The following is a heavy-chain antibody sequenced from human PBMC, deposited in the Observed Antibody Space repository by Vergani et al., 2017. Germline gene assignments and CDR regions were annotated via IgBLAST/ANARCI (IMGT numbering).Heavy chain of an antibody. V-gene: IGHV3-23*01. J-gene: IGHJ6*02. Sequence: EVQLLESGGGLVQPGGSLRLPCAASGFTFSSYAMSGVRQVPGRGLEWVSGISVSGGNTYYANSVKGRFTISRDNSKNTLYLQMTSLRADDTAVYYCAKGVYCSSTSCYEGRGYYYGMCGWGQGTTVTFSS. CDR3: AKGVYCSSTSCYEGRGYYYGMCG. CDR1: GFTFSSYA. D-gene: IGHD2-2*01. CDR2: ISVSGGNT.